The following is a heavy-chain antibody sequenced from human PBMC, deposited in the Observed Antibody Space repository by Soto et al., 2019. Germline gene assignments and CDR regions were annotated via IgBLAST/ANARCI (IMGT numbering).Heavy chain of an antibody. V-gene: IGHV3-7*01. J-gene: IGHJ4*02. CDR1: GFIFRNPW. Sequence: ELQLVEFGGGFVQPGGSRRLSCAVSGFIFRNPWMAWARQTRGKGLEWVALIKQDGSETYYMDSVRGRFTISRDNAKNSLYLQMNSLRADDTAVYYCTRDWDSWGQGTLVTVSS. CDR2: IKQDGSET. CDR3: TRDWDS.